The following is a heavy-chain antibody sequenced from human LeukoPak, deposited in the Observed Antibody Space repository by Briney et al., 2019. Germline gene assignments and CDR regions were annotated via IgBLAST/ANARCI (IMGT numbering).Heavy chain of an antibody. CDR3: AKESGGGFHSEGPQY. Sequence: PGGPLTLLCAASGLVHSNYGMHWVRQAPGKGLEWVAFVRYCGSKAYYADYVEGRFTISRDNSKNTLYLHMNRLRAEDTAVYYCAKESGGGFHSEGPQYWGLGTLVTVSS. V-gene: IGHV3-30*02. CDR2: VRYCGSKA. D-gene: IGHD4-23*01. CDR1: GLVHSNYG. J-gene: IGHJ4*02.